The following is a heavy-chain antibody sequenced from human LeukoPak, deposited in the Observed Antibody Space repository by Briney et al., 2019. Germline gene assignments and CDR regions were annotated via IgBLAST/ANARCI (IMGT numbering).Heavy chain of an antibody. J-gene: IGHJ4*02. D-gene: IGHD2-21*02. CDR3: ARVLRGAYCGGDCYRLDY. CDR2: IYDNGNT. V-gene: IGHV4-59*13. CDR1: GGSIKNFY. Sequence: PSETLSLTCTVSGGSIKNFYWSWIRQSPGKGLEWLGYIYDNGNTNYNASLKSRVIMSIDTSKNQFSLKVTSVTAADTAIYYCARVLRGAYCGGDCYRLDYWGQGMLVIVS.